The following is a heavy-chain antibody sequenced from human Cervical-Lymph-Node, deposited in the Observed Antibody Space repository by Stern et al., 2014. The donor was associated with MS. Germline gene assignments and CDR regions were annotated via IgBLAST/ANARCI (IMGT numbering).Heavy chain of an antibody. Sequence: VQLVEFGGGLVQPGGSLRLSCAASGFTFSTSAMSWVRQAPGKGLEWVSAIGGSGDSTYYADSVKGRFTISRDNSKNTLYLQMNSLRAEDTAVYYCAKDDYYYDSGGYLGWFDSWGQGTLVTVSS. CDR3: AKDDYYYDSGGYLGWFDS. J-gene: IGHJ5*01. V-gene: IGHV3-23*04. D-gene: IGHD3-22*01. CDR1: GFTFSTSA. CDR2: IGGSGDST.